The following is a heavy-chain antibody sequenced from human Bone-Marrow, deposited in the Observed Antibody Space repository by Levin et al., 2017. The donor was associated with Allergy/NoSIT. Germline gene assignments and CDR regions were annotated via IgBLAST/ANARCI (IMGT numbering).Heavy chain of an antibody. Sequence: PGGSLRLSCAASGFTFSSYGMHWVRQAPGKGLEWVAVIWYDGSNKYYADSVKGRFTISRDNSKNTLYLQMNSLRAEDTAVYYCARDTTYDYIWGSYRYGDAFDSWGQGTMVTVSS. CDR3: ARDTTYDYIWGSYRYGDAFDS. CDR1: GFTFSSYG. V-gene: IGHV3-33*01. J-gene: IGHJ3*02. D-gene: IGHD3-16*02. CDR2: IWYDGSNK.